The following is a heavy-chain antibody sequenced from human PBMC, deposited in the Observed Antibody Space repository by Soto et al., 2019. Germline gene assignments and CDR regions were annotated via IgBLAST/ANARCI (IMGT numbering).Heavy chain of an antibody. CDR2: IYWDDDK. Sequence: SGPTLVNPTQTLTLTCTFSGFSLSTSGVGVGWIRQPPGKALEWLALIYWDDDKRYSPSLKSRLTITKDTSKNQVVLTMTNMDPVDTATYYCAHSVGFGERGYYYYGMDVWGQGTTVTVSS. J-gene: IGHJ6*02. D-gene: IGHD3-10*01. CDR1: GFSLSTSGVG. V-gene: IGHV2-5*02. CDR3: AHSVGFGERGYYYYGMDV.